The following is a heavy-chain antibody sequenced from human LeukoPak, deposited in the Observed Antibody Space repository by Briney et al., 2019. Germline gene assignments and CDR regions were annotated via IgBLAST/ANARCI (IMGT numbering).Heavy chain of an antibody. CDR2: INNDGDST. V-gene: IGHV3-23*01. J-gene: IGHJ1*01. Sequence: GGSLRLSCAASGFSLNSYAMSWVRQAPGKGLEWVSAINNDGDSTYSADSVKGRFTVSRDNSKNTLYLQMNSLRAEDAAVYYCAQQVGYCSSGNCYFTYWGQGTLVTVSS. CDR1: GFSLNSYA. D-gene: IGHD2-15*01. CDR3: AQQVGYCSSGNCYFTY.